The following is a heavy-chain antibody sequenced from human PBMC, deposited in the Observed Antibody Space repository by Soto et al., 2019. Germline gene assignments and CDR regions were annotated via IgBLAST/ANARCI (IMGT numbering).Heavy chain of an antibody. V-gene: IGHV1-18*01. CDR3: ERDSPPADY. J-gene: IGHJ4*02. Sequence: QVQLVQSGAEVKKPGASVKVSCKASGYIFASYAISWVRQAPGQGLEWMGWISAYNGNTNYAQKLQGRVTMTTDTPTSTAYMKLRGRKSADTAVNYGERDSPPADYWGQGTLVTVSS. CDR2: ISAYNGNT. CDR1: GYIFASYA.